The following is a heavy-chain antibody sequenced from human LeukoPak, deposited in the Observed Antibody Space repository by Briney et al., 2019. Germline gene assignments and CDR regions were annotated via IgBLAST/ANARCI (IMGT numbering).Heavy chain of an antibody. D-gene: IGHD2-8*01. CDR3: AKQSYARSLGE. CDR1: GFPFIDFS. V-gene: IGHV3-23*01. Sequence: PGGSLRFSCATSGFPFIDFSMSWVRQARGKGLEWISTTNSGGTSTYYAESVKGRFTISRDNSKNTLYLQMSSLRVEDTAVYYCAKQSYARSLGEGGPGTLVSVSS. CDR2: TNSGGTST. J-gene: IGHJ4*02.